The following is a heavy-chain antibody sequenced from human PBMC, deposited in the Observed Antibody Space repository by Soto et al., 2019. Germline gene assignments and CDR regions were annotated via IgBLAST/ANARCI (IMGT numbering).Heavy chain of an antibody. J-gene: IGHJ6*02. D-gene: IGHD3-10*01. CDR2: INPNSGGT. CDR1: GYTLTGYY. V-gene: IGHV1-2*04. Sequence: ASVKVSCKASGYTLTGYYMHWVRQAPGQGLEWMGWINPNSGGTNYAQKFQGWVTMTRDTSISTAYMELSRLRSDDTAVYYCARDYYGSGSYYYYYGMDVWGQGTTVTVSS. CDR3: ARDYYGSGSYYYYYGMDV.